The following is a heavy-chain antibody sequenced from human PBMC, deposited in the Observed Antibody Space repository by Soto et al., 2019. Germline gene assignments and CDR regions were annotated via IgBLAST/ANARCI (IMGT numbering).Heavy chain of an antibody. D-gene: IGHD4-4*01. Sequence: PGGSLRLSCAASGFTFSTYSMNWVRQAPGKGLEWISYISSSSTTIYYADSVRGRFTISRDNAKSSLYLQMNSLRAEDTAVYYCARDGLTTVTTFDYWGQGTLVTVSS. V-gene: IGHV3-48*01. CDR3: ARDGLTTVTTFDY. CDR2: ISSSSTTI. J-gene: IGHJ4*02. CDR1: GFTFSTYS.